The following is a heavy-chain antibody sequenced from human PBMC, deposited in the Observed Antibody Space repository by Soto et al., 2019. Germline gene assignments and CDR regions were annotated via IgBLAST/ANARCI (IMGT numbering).Heavy chain of an antibody. J-gene: IGHJ6*02. D-gene: IGHD2-15*01. CDR2: IYWDDDK. V-gene: IGHV2-5*02. CDR3: AHKGGRGAGMDV. Sequence: QITLKESGPTLVKPTQTLTLTCTFSGFSVSTSGVGVAWIRQPPGKALEWLALIYWDDDKRYSPFLQSRVTLAKDTSKNQVVLTMTNMDPVDTATYCCAHKGGRGAGMDVWGQGTTVTVSS. CDR1: GFSVSTSGVG.